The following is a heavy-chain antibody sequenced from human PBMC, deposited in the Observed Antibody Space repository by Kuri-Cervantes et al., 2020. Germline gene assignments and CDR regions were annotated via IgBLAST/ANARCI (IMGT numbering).Heavy chain of an antibody. V-gene: IGHV3-48*01. J-gene: IGHJ4*02. CDR3: ARDTRAYGSGTYYFDY. D-gene: IGHD3-10*01. CDR1: GFTFRSYS. Sequence: GGSLRLSCVGSGFTFRSYSMNWVRQAPGKGLEWLSYISDSGSIVYYADSVKGRFTISRDSAEKSLYLQMNSLRAEDTAVYYCARDTRAYGSGTYYFDYWGQGTLVTVSS. CDR2: ISDSGSIV.